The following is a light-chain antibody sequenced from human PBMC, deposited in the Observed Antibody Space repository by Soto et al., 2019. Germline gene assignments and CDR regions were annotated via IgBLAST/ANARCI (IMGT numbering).Light chain of an antibody. Sequence: EIMLTQYPAALSVYPGERDTLSCRASQGIGSTLAWYQQKPGQTPRLLIYDSSTRAIGIPTRFTGSRSGTEFTLTINGLQSEDFAVYYCQRYNNWPLTFGGGTKVDVK. CDR1: QGIGST. V-gene: IGKV3-15*01. CDR2: DSS. CDR3: QRYNNWPLT. J-gene: IGKJ4*01.